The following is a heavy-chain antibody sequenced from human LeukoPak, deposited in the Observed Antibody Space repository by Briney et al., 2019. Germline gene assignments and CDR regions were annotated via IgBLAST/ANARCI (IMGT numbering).Heavy chain of an antibody. Sequence: GGSLRLSCAASGFTFSSYAMSWVRQAPGKGLEWVSGISGSGGSTYYADSVKGRVTISRDNSKNTLYLQMNSLRAEDTAVYYCAKDSRRGYSYGPAAYWGQGTLVTVAS. CDR2: ISGSGGST. V-gene: IGHV3-23*01. D-gene: IGHD5-18*01. CDR3: AKDSRRGYSYGPAAY. CDR1: GFTFSSYA. J-gene: IGHJ4*02.